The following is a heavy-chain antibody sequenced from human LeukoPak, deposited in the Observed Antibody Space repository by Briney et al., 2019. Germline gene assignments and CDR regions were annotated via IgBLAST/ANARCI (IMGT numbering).Heavy chain of an antibody. CDR2: IYYSGST. CDR3: ARDPRGEGYFDY. CDR1: GGSISSYY. J-gene: IGHJ4*02. Sequence: SETLSLTCTVSGGSISSYYWSWIRQPPGKGLEWIGYIYYSGSTSYNPSLKSRVTISVDTSKNQFSLKLSSVTAADTAVYYCARDPRGEGYFDYWGQGTLVTVSS. D-gene: IGHD3-10*01. V-gene: IGHV4-59*13.